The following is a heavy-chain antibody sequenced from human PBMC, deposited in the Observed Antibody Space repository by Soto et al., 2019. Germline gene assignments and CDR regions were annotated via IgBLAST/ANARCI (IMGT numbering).Heavy chain of an antibody. Sequence: TGGSLRLSCAASGFTFSRSGMQWVRQAPGKGLEWVAVIWYDGNNKYYADSVEGRFTISRDNSKNTLYLQTNSLRAEDTAVYYCARGSGHNYYYMDVWGKGTTVTVSS. V-gene: IGHV3-33*01. D-gene: IGHD3-16*01. CDR2: IWYDGNNK. CDR3: ARGSGHNYYYMDV. CDR1: GFTFSRSG. J-gene: IGHJ6*03.